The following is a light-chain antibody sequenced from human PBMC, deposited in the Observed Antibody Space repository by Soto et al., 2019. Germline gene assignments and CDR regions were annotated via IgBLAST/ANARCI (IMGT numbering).Light chain of an antibody. J-gene: IGKJ4*01. V-gene: IGKV1-39*01. CDR3: QQTYNIPVS. CDR1: QSISSH. Sequence: DIQMTQSPSSLSASVGDRVTITCRASQSISSHLSWYQQKPGRAPQLLIFGASSLQSGVPSRFSGSGSGIDFTLTISRLQPEDFATYYCQQTYNIPVSFGGGTKVEIK. CDR2: GAS.